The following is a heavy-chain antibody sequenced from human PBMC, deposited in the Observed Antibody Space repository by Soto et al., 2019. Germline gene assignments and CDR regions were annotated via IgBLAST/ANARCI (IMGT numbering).Heavy chain of an antibody. CDR3: ARSGVTGIVIPSHWFDP. CDR1: GDSISGGASF. D-gene: IGHD2-21*02. V-gene: IGHV4-31*03. Sequence: SETLSLTCTVSGDSISGGASFWSWIRQPPGKGLEWIANVYYSGSSYYNPSLKSRLTISLDTSQNQFSLKLLSVTAADTAIYYCARSGVTGIVIPSHWFDPWGQGTLVTVSS. CDR2: VYYSGSS. J-gene: IGHJ5*02.